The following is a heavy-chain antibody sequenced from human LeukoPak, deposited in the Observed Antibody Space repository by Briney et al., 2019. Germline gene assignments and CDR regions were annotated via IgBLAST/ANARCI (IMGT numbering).Heavy chain of an antibody. CDR2: IYYSGST. V-gene: IGHV4-31*03. Sequence: SQTLSLTCTVSGGSISSGGYYWSWIRQHPGKGLEWIGYIYYSGSTYYNPSLKSRVTISVDTSKNQFSLKLSSVTAADTAVYYCARDLLWFGELENYYYGMDVWGQGTTVTVSS. D-gene: IGHD3-10*01. CDR1: GGSISSGGYY. CDR3: ARDLLWFGELENYYYGMDV. J-gene: IGHJ6*02.